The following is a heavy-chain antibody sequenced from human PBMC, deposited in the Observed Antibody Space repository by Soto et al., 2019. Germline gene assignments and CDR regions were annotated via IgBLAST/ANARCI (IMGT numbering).Heavy chain of an antibody. J-gene: IGHJ3*02. V-gene: IGHV2-70*01. D-gene: IGHD6-13*01. Sequence: SGPTLVNPTQTLTLTCTFSGFSLSTSGMCVSWIRQPPGKALEWLALIDWDDDKYYSTSLKTRLTISKGTSKNQVVLTMTNMDPVDTATYYCARIRPYSSSSSFDIWGQGTMVTVSS. CDR2: IDWDDDK. CDR3: ARIRPYSSSSSFDI. CDR1: GFSLSTSGMC.